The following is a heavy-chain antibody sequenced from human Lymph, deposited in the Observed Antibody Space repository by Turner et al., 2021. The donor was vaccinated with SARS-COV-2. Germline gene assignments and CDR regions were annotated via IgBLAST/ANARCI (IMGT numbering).Heavy chain of an antibody. Sequence: VQLVLSGAEVMKLGSSMNVSCMGSGTTLTELSSHWVRQAPGKGLEWVGGLDPEDGETIYAQKFQGRVTMTEDTSADTAYMELSSLRSEETAVYYCATVLCSGGSCYYYGMDVWGQGTTVTVSS. CDR2: LDPEDGET. V-gene: IGHV1-24*01. D-gene: IGHD2-15*01. J-gene: IGHJ6*02. CDR3: ATVLCSGGSCYYYGMDV. CDR1: GTTLTELS.